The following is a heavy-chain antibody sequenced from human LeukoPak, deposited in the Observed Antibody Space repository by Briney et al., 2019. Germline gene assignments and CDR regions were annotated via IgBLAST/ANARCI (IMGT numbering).Heavy chain of an antibody. D-gene: IGHD3-9*01. CDR3: AKARLRYFDWYTA. J-gene: IGHJ5*02. CDR1: GFTFSSYA. Sequence: GGSLRLSCAASGFTFSSYAMHWVRQAPGKGLEWVSAISGSGGSTYYADSVKGRFTISRDNSKNTLYLQMNSLRAEDTAVYYCAKARLRYFDWYTAWGQGTLVTVSS. CDR2: ISGSGGST. V-gene: IGHV3-23*01.